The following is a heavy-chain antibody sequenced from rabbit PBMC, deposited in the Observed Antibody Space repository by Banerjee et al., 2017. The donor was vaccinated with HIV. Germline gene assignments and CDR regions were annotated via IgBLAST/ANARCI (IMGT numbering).Heavy chain of an antibody. J-gene: IGHJ4*01. Sequence: QEQLVESGGGLVQPEGSLTLTCKASGFTLSSYWMWWVRQAPGKGLEWIACIGAGSSGTTYYASWAKGRFTISKTSSTTVTLQMTSLTAADTATYFCARSTGGTNYRMTLWGPGTLVTVS. CDR1: GFTLSSYW. D-gene: IGHD4-1*01. V-gene: IGHV1S45*01. CDR3: ARSTGGTNYRMTL. CDR2: IGAGSSGTT.